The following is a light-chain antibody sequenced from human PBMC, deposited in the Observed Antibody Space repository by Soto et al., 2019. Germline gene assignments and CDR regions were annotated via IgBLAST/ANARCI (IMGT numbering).Light chain of an antibody. CDR1: QNINSW. CDR2: KAS. V-gene: IGKV1-5*03. Sequence: DIQMTQSPSTLSASVGDRVTVTCRASQNINSWLAWYQQKPGKAPKLLIYKASTLESGVPSRFSGSGSGTDFTLTINSLQPDDFATYYCQQYTSSSPYTFGQGTKLEI. J-gene: IGKJ2*01. CDR3: QQYTSSSPYT.